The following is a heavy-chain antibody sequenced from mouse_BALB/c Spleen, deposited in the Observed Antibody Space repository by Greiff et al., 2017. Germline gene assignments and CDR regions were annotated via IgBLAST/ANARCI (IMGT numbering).Heavy chain of an antibody. Sequence: EVQLVESGGGLVQPGGSRKPSCAASGFTFSSFGMHWVRQAPEKGLEWVAYISSGSSTIYYADTVKGRFTISRDNPKNTLFLQMTSLRSEDTAMYYCARDGNLVYWGQGTTLTVSS. J-gene: IGHJ2*01. CDR1: GFTFSSFG. CDR2: ISSGSSTI. D-gene: IGHD2-1*01. CDR3: ARDGNLVY. V-gene: IGHV5-17*02.